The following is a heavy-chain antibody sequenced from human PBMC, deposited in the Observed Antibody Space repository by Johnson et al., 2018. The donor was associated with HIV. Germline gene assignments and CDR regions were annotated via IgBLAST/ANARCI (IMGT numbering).Heavy chain of an antibody. D-gene: IGHD3-16*01. CDR2: ISHDESYK. V-gene: IGHV3-30*18. CDR3: AKVGDSPDAFDI. Sequence: QVQLVESGGGLVKPGGSLRLSCAASGFTFSSYGMHWVRQAPGKGLEWVADISHDESYKYYADSVKGRFTISRDNAKNSLYLQMTSLRAEDTAVYYCAKVGDSPDAFDIWGQGTMVTVSS. CDR1: GFTFSSYG. J-gene: IGHJ3*02.